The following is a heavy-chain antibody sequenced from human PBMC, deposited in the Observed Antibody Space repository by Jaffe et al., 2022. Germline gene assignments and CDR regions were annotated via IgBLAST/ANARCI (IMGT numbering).Heavy chain of an antibody. CDR2: IYYSGST. CDR1: GGSISSYY. D-gene: IGHD2-2*01. CDR3: ARGYCSSTSCARMPGY. J-gene: IGHJ4*02. Sequence: QVQLQESGPGLVKPSETLSLTCTVSGGSISSYYWSWIRQPPGKGLEWIGYIYYSGSTNYNPSLKSRVTISVDTSKNQFSLKLSSVTAADTAVYYCARGYCSSTSCARMPGYWGQGTLVTVSS. V-gene: IGHV4-59*01.